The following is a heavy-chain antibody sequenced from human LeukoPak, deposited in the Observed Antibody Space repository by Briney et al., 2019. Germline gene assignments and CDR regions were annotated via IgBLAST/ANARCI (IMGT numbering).Heavy chain of an antibody. V-gene: IGHV1-46*01. CDR3: AREGVRGDYGPRVPMDV. Sequence: ASVKVSCKASGYTFTSYYMHWVRQAPGQGLEWMGIINPSGGSTSYAQKFQGRVTMTRDMSTSTVYMELSSLRSEDTAVYYCAREGVRGDYGPRVPMDVWGKGTTVTVSS. D-gene: IGHD3-10*01. CDR1: GYTFTSYY. J-gene: IGHJ6*04. CDR2: INPSGGST.